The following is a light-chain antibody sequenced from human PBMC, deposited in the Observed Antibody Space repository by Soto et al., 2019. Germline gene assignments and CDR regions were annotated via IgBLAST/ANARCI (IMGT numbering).Light chain of an antibody. CDR3: CSNAGSLTWL. Sequence: QSVLTQPRSVSGSPGQSVTISCTATISDVGDYSHVSWYQLYPGKAPKLIIYDVSLRPSGVPDRFSGSKSGSTASLTISELQAEDEAEYYCCSNAGSLTWLFGGGTQLTVL. J-gene: IGLJ3*02. CDR2: DVS. V-gene: IGLV2-11*01. CDR1: ISDVGDYSH.